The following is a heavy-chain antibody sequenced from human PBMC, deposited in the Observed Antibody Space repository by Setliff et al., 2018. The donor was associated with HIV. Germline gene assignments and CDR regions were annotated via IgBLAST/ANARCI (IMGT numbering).Heavy chain of an antibody. Sequence: GGSLRLSCAAPGFTFSDVWVNWVRQAPGRGLEWAGRIKNRPAGGTTEYAAPVKGRFTISRDDSKNMAYLQMNSLKIEDTALYFCSINSPLSSWGQGTLVTVSS. CDR3: SINSPLSS. CDR2: IKNRPAGGTT. V-gene: IGHV3-15*01. J-gene: IGHJ4*02. D-gene: IGHD6-6*01. CDR1: GFTFSDVW.